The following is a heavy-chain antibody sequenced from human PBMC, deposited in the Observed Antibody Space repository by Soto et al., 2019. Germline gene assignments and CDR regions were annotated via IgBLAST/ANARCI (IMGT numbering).Heavy chain of an antibody. CDR1: GFTFSSYG. J-gene: IGHJ6*02. CDR2: ISYDGSNK. V-gene: IGHV3-30*03. CDR3: ARPSIVGATYDYYYYGMDV. Sequence: PGGSLRLSCAASGFTFSSYGMHWGRQAPGKGLEWVAVISYDGSNKYYADSVKGRFTISRDNSKNTLYLQMNSLRAEDTAVYYCARPSIVGATYDYYYYGMDVWGQGTTVTVSS. D-gene: IGHD1-26*01.